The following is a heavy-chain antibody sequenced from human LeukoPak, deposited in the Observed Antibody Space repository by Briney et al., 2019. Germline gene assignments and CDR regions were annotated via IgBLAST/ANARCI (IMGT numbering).Heavy chain of an antibody. Sequence: PGRSLRLSCAAPGFTFSNYVMHWVRQAPGKGLEWGAIIWFDGTNKYYADSVKGRFTISRDNSKDALYLQMDSLGAEDTAVYYCATAQPTSSWTGFNVWGQGTMVTVS. J-gene: IGHJ3*01. CDR3: ATAQPTSSWTGFNV. CDR1: GFTFSNYV. CDR2: IWFDGTNK. V-gene: IGHV3-33*01. D-gene: IGHD6-13*01.